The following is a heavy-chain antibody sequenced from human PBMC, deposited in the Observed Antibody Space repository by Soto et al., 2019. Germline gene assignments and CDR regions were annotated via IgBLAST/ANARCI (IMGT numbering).Heavy chain of an antibody. Sequence: SETLSLTCTVSGGSISSYYWSWIRQPPGKGLEWIGYIYYSGSTNYNPSLKSRVTISVDTFKNQFSLKLSSVTAADTAVYYCARVYSGYDPARGYYYYYMDVWGKGTTVTVSS. D-gene: IGHD5-12*01. CDR3: ARVYSGYDPARGYYYYYMDV. CDR2: IYYSGST. V-gene: IGHV4-59*01. J-gene: IGHJ6*03. CDR1: GGSISSYY.